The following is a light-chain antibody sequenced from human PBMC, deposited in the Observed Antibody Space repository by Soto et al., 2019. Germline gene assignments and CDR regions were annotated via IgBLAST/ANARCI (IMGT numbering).Light chain of an antibody. CDR2: DAS. CDR3: QQHNDYTAVT. Sequence: DIQMTQSPSTLSASVGDRVTITCRASQTISSSLAWYQHKPGKAPKLLIFDASTLQTGVPSRFSGGGFGPEFTLTITGLQPDDFATYYCQQHNDYTAVTFGQGTKLEFK. CDR1: QTISSS. V-gene: IGKV1-5*01. J-gene: IGKJ2*01.